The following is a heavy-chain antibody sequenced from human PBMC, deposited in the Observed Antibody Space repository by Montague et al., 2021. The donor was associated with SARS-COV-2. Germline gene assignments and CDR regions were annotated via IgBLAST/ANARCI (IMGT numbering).Heavy chain of an antibody. CDR2: MYYSGST. V-gene: IGHV4-39*01. Sequence: SETLSLTCTVSGGSISSSTYYWGWIRQPPGKGLEWIGSMYYSGSTYYNPSLKSRVTISVDTSKKQFSLKLSSVTAADTAVYYCARQLRNYYDSGSYCALGDYWGQGTLVTVSS. D-gene: IGHD3-10*01. CDR3: ARQLRNYYDSGSYCALGDY. CDR1: GGSISSSTYY. J-gene: IGHJ4*02.